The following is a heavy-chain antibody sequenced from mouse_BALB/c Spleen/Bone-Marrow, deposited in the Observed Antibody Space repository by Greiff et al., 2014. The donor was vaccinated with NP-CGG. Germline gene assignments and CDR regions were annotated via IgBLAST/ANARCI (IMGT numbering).Heavy chain of an antibody. CDR1: GYTFTSYW. V-gene: IGHV1S81*02. D-gene: IGHD2-4*01. J-gene: IGHJ1*01. Sequence: VQLQQSGAELVKPGASVKLSCKASGYTFTSYWMHWVKQRPGQGLEWIGEINPSNGRTNYNEKFKSKATLTVDKSSSTAYMQLSSLTSEDSAVYYGARDYDYWYVDVWGAGTTVTVSS. CDR3: ARDYDYWYVDV. CDR2: INPSNGRT.